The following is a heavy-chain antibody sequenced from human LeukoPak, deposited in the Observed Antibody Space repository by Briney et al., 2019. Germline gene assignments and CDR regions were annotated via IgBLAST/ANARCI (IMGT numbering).Heavy chain of an antibody. CDR3: ARVVRPLEKEDY. J-gene: IGHJ4*02. Sequence: PGGSLRLSCAASGFTFSSYWMSWVRQAPGKGLEWVAHINQDGSEKYYVDSVKGGFTISRDNAKNSLYLQMNSLRAEDTAVYYCARVVRPLEKEDYWGQGTLVTVSS. D-gene: IGHD2/OR15-2a*01. V-gene: IGHV3-7*01. CDR1: GFTFSSYW. CDR2: INQDGSEK.